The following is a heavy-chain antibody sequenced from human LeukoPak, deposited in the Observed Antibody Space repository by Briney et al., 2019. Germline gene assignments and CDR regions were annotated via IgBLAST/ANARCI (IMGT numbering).Heavy chain of an antibody. Sequence: ASLKVSCKASGYTFIIYGSSWVRQAPGQPLEWMGWISSYNGNTNYAQKLPGSVTMTTETFHSTDNMYPRNLRSVNPAVSSCDRRSSISLRSNAFDIWGQGTMVTVSS. D-gene: IGHD2-2*01. V-gene: IGHV1-18*01. CDR2: ISSYNGNT. CDR3: DRRSSISLRSNAFDI. J-gene: IGHJ3*02. CDR1: GYTFIIYG.